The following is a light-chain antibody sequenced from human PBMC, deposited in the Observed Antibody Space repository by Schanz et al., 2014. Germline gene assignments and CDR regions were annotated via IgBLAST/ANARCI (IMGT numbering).Light chain of an antibody. J-gene: IGKJ2*01. V-gene: IGKV3-15*01. CDR2: GAS. CDR1: QSIRSD. CDR3: QQYGSSSYT. Sequence: EIVMTQSPVTLSVSPGERATLSCRASQSIRSDLAWYQQKPGQAPRLLIYGASTRATGIPARFSGSGSGTEFTLTISSLQSEDFAVYYCQQYGSSSYTFGQGTKLEIK.